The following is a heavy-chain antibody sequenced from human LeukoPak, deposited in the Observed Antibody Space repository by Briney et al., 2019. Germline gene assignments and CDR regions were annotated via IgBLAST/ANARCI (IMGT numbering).Heavy chain of an antibody. CDR3: AKTGRDDFFDY. Sequence: GGSLRLSCAASGFTFSSYAMSWVRQVPGKGLEWVSAISGSGGSTYYADSVKGRFTISRDNSKNTLYLQMNSLRAEDTAVHYCAKTGRDDFFDYWGQGTLVTVSS. D-gene: IGHD3-3*01. V-gene: IGHV3-23*01. CDR1: GFTFSSYA. CDR2: ISGSGGST. J-gene: IGHJ4*02.